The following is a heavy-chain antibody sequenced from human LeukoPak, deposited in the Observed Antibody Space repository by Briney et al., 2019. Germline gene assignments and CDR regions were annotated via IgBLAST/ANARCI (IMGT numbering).Heavy chain of an antibody. Sequence: PSETLSLTCAVSGGSVSSGSYYWSWIRQPPGKGLEWIGYIYYSGSTNYNPSLKSRVTISVDTSKNQFSLKLSSVTAADTAVYYCARGYFDSSGRRFDIWGQGTMVTVSS. CDR1: GGSVSSGSYY. J-gene: IGHJ3*02. CDR2: IYYSGST. CDR3: ARGYFDSSGRRFDI. D-gene: IGHD3-22*01. V-gene: IGHV4-61*01.